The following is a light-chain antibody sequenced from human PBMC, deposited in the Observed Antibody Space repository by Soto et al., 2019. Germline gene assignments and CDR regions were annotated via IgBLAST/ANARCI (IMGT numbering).Light chain of an antibody. CDR1: QSISSNF. CDR3: QQDGRSPSFI. CDR2: GGS. J-gene: IGKJ3*01. Sequence: EIVLTQSPGTLSLSPGDRATLSCRASQSISSNFLAWYQHKPGQSPRLLIYGGSTRVTGIPDRFSGSGSGTDFTLTISRLEPEDFAVYYCQQDGRSPSFIFGPGTKVDIK. V-gene: IGKV3-20*01.